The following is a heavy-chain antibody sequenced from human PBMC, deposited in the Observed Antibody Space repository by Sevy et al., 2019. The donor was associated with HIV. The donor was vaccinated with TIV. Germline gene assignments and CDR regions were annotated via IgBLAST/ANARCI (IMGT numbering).Heavy chain of an antibody. Sequence: GGPLRLSCAASGFTFSIYAMSWVRQAPGKGLEWVSVISITGGSTYYADSVKGRFTISRDNSNNTLYLQMNTLRAEDTAVYYCAKDRVSGTYYTGDFDYWGQGTLVTVSS. V-gene: IGHV3-23*01. D-gene: IGHD3-10*01. CDR2: ISITGGST. CDR1: GFTFSIYA. CDR3: AKDRVSGTYYTGDFDY. J-gene: IGHJ4*02.